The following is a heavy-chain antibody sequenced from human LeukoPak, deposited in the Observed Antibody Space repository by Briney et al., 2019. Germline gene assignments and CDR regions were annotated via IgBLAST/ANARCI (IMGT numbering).Heavy chain of an antibody. V-gene: IGHV1-69*04. CDR2: TIPILGIA. D-gene: IGHD2-2*01. CDR3: ARDPPPFDIVVVPAANDWFDP. CDR1: GGTFISYA. J-gene: IGHJ5*02. Sequence: ASVKVSCKASGGTFISYAISWVRQAPGQGLEWMGRTIPILGIANYAQKFQGRVTITADKSTSTAYMELSSLRSEDTAVYYCARDPPPFDIVVVPAANDWFDPWGQGTLVTVSS.